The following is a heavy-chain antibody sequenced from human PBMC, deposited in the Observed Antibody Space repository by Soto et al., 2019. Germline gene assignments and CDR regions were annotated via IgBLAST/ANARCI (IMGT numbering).Heavy chain of an antibody. V-gene: IGHV3-30*18. J-gene: IGHJ4*02. CDR2: ISYDGNNK. CDR1: GFTFSRYV. CDR3: AKDLLLTTITTVGD. Sequence: QVQLVESGGGVVRPGGSLRLSCAASGFTFSRYVMHWVRQAPGKGLEWLSVISYDGNNKYYADSVKGRFTISRDNSKNTLWLQMDSLRTEDTAVYYCAKDLLLTTITTVGDWGQGTLVTVSS. D-gene: IGHD4-17*01.